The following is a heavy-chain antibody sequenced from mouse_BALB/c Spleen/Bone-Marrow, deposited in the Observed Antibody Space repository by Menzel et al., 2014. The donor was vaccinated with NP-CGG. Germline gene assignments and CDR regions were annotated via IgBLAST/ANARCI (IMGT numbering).Heavy chain of an antibody. V-gene: IGHV14-3*02. CDR3: ARWEYYAMDY. J-gene: IGHJ4*01. CDR2: IDPANGNT. CDR1: GFNIKDTY. Sequence: EVQLQQSGAELVKPGASVKSSCTASGFNIKDTYMHWVKQRPERGLEWIGRIDPANGNTKYDPKFQGKATITADTSSNTAYLQLSSLTSEDTAVYYCARWEYYAMDYWGQGTSVTVSS. D-gene: IGHD4-1*01.